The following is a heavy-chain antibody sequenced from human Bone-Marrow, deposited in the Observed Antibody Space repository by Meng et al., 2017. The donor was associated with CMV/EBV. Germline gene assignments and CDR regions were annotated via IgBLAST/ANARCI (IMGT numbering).Heavy chain of an antibody. V-gene: IGHV3-48*04. D-gene: IGHD6-13*01. CDR3: VRDGHSWNFDY. CDR1: GFTFSSYS. J-gene: IGHJ4*02. Sequence: GESLKISCAASGFTFSSYSMNWVRQAPGKGLEWVSYISSSSSTIYYADSVKGRFTISRDNAKNSLYLQMNSLRAEDTAVYYCVRDGHSWNFDYWGQGSPVTVYS. CDR2: ISSSSSTI.